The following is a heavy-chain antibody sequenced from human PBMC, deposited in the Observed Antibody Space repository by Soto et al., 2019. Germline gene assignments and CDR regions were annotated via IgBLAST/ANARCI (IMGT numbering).Heavy chain of an antibody. Sequence: QVQLVQSGAEVKKPGSSVKVSCKASGGTFSSYAISWVRQAPGQGLEWMGGIIPIFGTANYAQKFQGRVTITADESTSTAYRELSSLRSEDTAGHYCARRGRELRGGFDPWGQGTLVTVSS. V-gene: IGHV1-69*12. D-gene: IGHD1-26*01. J-gene: IGHJ5*02. CDR1: GGTFSSYA. CDR3: ARRGRELRGGFDP. CDR2: IIPIFGTA.